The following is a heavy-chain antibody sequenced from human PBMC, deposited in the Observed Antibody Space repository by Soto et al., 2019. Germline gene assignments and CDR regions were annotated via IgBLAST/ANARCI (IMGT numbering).Heavy chain of an antibody. CDR2: IYYSGST. Sequence: KTSETLSLTCTVSGGSISSGGYYWSWIRQHPGKGLEWIGYIYYSGSTYYNPSLKSRVTISVDTSKNQFSLKLSSVTAADTAVYYCAKGYSGGSCYRWGQGTLVTVSS. J-gene: IGHJ4*02. CDR1: GGSISSGGYY. V-gene: IGHV4-31*03. CDR3: AKGYSGGSCYR. D-gene: IGHD2-15*01.